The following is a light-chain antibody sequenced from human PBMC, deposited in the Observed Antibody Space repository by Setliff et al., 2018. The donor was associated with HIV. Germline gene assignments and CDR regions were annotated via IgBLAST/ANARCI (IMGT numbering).Light chain of an antibody. Sequence: QSVLTQPPSASGTPGQRVTISCSGSNSNIGSNTVNWYQQLPGTAPKLLIYNINQRPSGVPDRFSGSKSGTSAPLAISGLQSEDEADYYCAAWDDSLNGPVFGGGTK. CDR1: NSNIGSNT. CDR3: AAWDDSLNGPV. J-gene: IGLJ3*02. V-gene: IGLV1-44*01. CDR2: NIN.